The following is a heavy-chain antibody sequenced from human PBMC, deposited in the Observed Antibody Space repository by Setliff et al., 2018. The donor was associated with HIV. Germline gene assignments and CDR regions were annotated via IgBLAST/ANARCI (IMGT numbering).Heavy chain of an antibody. D-gene: IGHD1-1*01. V-gene: IGHV1-69*13. CDR1: GGRFRTYA. J-gene: IGHJ6*03. Sequence: SVKVSCKASGGRFRTYAISWVRQAPGQGLEWMGGIIPIFGTANYAQKFQGRVTITADESTSTAYMELSSLRSEDTAVYYCARDRTGTPHYYYMDVWGKGTTVTVSS. CDR3: ARDRTGTPHYYYMDV. CDR2: IIPIFGTA.